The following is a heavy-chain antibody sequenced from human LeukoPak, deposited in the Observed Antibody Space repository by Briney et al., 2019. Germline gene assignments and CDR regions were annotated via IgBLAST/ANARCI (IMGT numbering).Heavy chain of an antibody. J-gene: IGHJ4*02. Sequence: GGSLRLSCAGSGFTFSNYEMNWVRQAPGKGLEWISYISSTGRTKYYADSVKGRFTVSRDNAKTSLYLQMSSLRTEDTAVYYCARENGNYGVPFDFWGQGTLVAVSS. V-gene: IGHV3-48*03. CDR3: ARENGNYGVPFDF. D-gene: IGHD4-23*01. CDR1: GFTFSNYE. CDR2: ISSTGRTK.